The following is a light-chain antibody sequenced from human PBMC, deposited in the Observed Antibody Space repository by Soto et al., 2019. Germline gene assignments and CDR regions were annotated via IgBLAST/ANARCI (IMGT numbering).Light chain of an antibody. V-gene: IGLV2-14*03. CDR1: SSDVGGYNF. J-gene: IGLJ1*01. Sequence: QSALTQPASAFGSPGQSITFSCTGTSSDVGGYNFVSWYQQHPGKAPKLMIYEVSSRPSGVSNRFSGSKSGNTASLTISGLQPEDAADYYCSSYTSSNTVVFGTGTKLTV. CDR2: EVS. CDR3: SSYTSSNTVV.